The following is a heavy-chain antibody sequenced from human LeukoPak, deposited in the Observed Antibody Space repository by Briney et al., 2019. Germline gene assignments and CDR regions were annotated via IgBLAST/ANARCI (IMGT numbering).Heavy chain of an antibody. CDR2: IYHSGST. Sequence: SETLSLTCTVSGCSISSGYYWGWIRQPPGQGLEWIGSIYHSGSTYYNPSLKSRVTVSVDTSKNQFSLKLSSVTAADTAVYYCARDREEWLRFYYYYYYMDVWGKGTTVTVSS. CDR3: ARDREEWLRFYYYYYYMDV. D-gene: IGHD5-12*01. J-gene: IGHJ6*03. CDR1: GCSISSGYY. V-gene: IGHV4-38-2*02.